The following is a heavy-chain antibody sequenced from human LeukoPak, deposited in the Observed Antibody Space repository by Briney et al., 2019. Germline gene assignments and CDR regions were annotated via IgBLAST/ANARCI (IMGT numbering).Heavy chain of an antibody. V-gene: IGHV1-46*01. CDR1: RYTFTSYY. CDR2: LNPSGGTT. CDR3: ARGEIAARPYFQH. D-gene: IGHD6-6*01. Sequence: ASVKVSCKASRYTFTSYYMHWVRQAPGRGLEWMGVLNPSGGTTNYAQKLQGRVTMTTDTSTSTAYMELRSLRSDDTAVYYCARGEIAARPYFQHWGQGTLVTVFS. J-gene: IGHJ1*01.